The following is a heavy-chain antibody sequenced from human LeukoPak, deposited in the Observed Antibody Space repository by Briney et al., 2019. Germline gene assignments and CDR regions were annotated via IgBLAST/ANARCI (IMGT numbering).Heavy chain of an antibody. J-gene: IGHJ5*02. V-gene: IGHV4-31*03. CDR1: GGSISSGGYY. D-gene: IGHD5-12*01. Sequence: KPSQTLSLTCTVSGGSISSGGYYRSWIRQHPGKGLEWIGYIYYSGSTYYNPSLKSRVTISVDTSKNQFSLKLSSVTAADTAVYYCARGVRLQSDNNWFDPWGQGTLVTVSS. CDR2: IYYSGST. CDR3: ARGVRLQSDNNWFDP.